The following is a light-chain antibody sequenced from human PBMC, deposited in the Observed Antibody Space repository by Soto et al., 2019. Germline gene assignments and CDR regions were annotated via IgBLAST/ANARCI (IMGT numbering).Light chain of an antibody. CDR1: QSVSTS. CDR3: QQYNNWWT. V-gene: IGKV3-15*01. J-gene: IGKJ1*01. CDR2: GAS. Sequence: EIVMTQSPATLSVSPGERATLSCRASQSVSTSLAWYQQKPGQAPRLLISGASNRATGVPARFSGSGSETVFTLTISSLQSEDFAVYYCQQYNNWWTFGQGTKVEIK.